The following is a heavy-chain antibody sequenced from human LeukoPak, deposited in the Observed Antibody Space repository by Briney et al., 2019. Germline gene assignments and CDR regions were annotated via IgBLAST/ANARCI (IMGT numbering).Heavy chain of an antibody. D-gene: IGHD3-9*01. CDR2: IYTSGST. J-gene: IGHJ4*02. CDR1: GGSISSYY. CDR3: ARSYYDILTGYYKRVDY. Sequence: SETLSLTCTVSGGSISSYYWSWIRHPPGKGLEWIGYIYTSGSTNYNPSLKSRVTISVDTSKNQCSLKLSSVTAADTAVYYCARSYYDILTGYYKRVDYWGQGTLVTVSS. V-gene: IGHV4-4*09.